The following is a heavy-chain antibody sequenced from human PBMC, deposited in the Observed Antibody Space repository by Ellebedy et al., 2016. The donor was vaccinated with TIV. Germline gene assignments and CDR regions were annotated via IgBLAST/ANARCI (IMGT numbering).Heavy chain of an antibody. J-gene: IGHJ4*02. D-gene: IGHD1-1*01. V-gene: IGHV1-18*04. CDR1: GYTFSSYG. CDR3: ARYVGSTNFDH. Sequence: AASVKVSCKASGYTFSSYGISWVRQAPGQALEWMGWISAYNGDTKYPQKFQGRVTMTTDTSTSTAHMELRSLTSDDTAVYYCARYVGSTNFDHWGQGTLVTVTS. CDR2: ISAYNGDT.